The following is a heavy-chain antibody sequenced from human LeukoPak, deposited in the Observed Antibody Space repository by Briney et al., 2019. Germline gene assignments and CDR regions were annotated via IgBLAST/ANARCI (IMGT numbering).Heavy chain of an antibody. CDR3: ARPPYGSGRNAFDI. D-gene: IGHD3-10*01. CDR2: IYPGDSDT. Sequence: GESLKISCKGSGYSFTSYWIGWVRQMPGKGLEWMGIIYPGDSDTRYGPSFQGQVTISADQSISTAYLQWGSLKASDTAMYYCARPPYGSGRNAFDIWGQGTMVTVSS. V-gene: IGHV5-51*01. CDR1: GYSFTSYW. J-gene: IGHJ3*02.